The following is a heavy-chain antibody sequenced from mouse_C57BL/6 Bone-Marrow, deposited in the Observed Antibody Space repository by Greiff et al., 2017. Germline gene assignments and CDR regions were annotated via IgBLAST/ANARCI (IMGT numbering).Heavy chain of an antibody. CDR2: IDPENGDP. D-gene: IGHD2-1*01. J-gene: IGHJ2*01. CDR3: TSLPKNY. V-gene: IGHV14-4*01. Sequence: EVQLQESGAELVRPGASVKLSCTASGFNIKDDYMHWVKQRPEQGLEWIGWIDPENGDPASASKFPGKATLTAATSSNTAYLQLSSLTSEDTAVYYCTSLPKNYWGQGTTRTGSS. CDR1: GFNIKDDY.